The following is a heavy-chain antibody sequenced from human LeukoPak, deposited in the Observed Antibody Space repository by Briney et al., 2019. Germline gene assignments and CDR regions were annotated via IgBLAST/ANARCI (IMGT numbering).Heavy chain of an antibody. J-gene: IGHJ4*02. CDR2: IYHSGST. CDR3: ARKGGDPLGIFDY. V-gene: IGHV4-4*02. D-gene: IGHD3-16*01. CDR1: GGSISSNNW. Sequence: SETLSLTCAVSGGSISSNNWWSWVRQPPGKGLEWIGEIYHSGSTNYNPSLKSRVTISLDKSKNQFSLKLSSVTAADTAVYYCARKGGDPLGIFDYWGQGTLVTVSS.